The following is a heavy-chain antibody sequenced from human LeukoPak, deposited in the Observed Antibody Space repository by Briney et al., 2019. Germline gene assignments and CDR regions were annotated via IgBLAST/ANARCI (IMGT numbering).Heavy chain of an antibody. CDR2: ISGSGGST. CDR3: AKLGYCSSSSCYGPFDD. Sequence: GGSLRLSCAASGFTFSSYAMSWVRQAPGKGLEWGSAISGSGGSTHHADSVKGRFTISRDNSKNTLYLQMNSLRAEDTAVYYCAKLGYCSSSSCYGPFDDWGQGALVTVSS. D-gene: IGHD2-2*01. J-gene: IGHJ4*02. V-gene: IGHV3-23*01. CDR1: GFTFSSYA.